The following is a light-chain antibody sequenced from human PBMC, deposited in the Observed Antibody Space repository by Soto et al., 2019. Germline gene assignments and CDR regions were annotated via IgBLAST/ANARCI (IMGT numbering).Light chain of an antibody. CDR2: NLS. Sequence: DVVLTQSPISLPVALGQPASISCRSSQSLVHTDVDGSLSWFQQRPGQSPRLLIYNLSNRDSGVPDRFSGSGSGTDFTLRISRVEAEDVGVYYCMQATHWPITFGQGTRLEIK. CDR1: QSLVHTDVDGS. CDR3: MQATHWPIT. V-gene: IGKV2-30*02. J-gene: IGKJ5*01.